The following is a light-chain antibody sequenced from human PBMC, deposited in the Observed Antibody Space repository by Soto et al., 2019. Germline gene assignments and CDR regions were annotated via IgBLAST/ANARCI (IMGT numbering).Light chain of an antibody. CDR3: QQYNSYLRT. CDR1: QSISSW. J-gene: IGKJ4*01. V-gene: IGKV1-5*01. Sequence: DIQMTQSPSTLSASVGDRVTITCRASQSISSWLAWYQQKPGKAPKLLIYDASSLESGVPSRFSGSGSGTEFTLTISSLQPDDFATYYCQQYNSYLRTFGGGNKVQIK. CDR2: DAS.